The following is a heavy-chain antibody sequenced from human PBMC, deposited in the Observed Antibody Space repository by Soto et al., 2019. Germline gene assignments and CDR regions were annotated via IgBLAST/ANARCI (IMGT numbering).Heavy chain of an antibody. V-gene: IGHV4-4*07. D-gene: IGHD3-10*01. CDR2: IYFTGIT. CDR1: GGSISSNY. J-gene: IGHJ4*02. Sequence: SETLSLTCTVSGGSISSNYWSWIRQSAEKGLEWIGCIYFTGITNYNPSLKSRVNMSIDTSKNQFSLKLSSVTAADTAVYYCARDYYGSGSLFDYWGQGTLVTVSS. CDR3: ARDYYGSGSLFDY.